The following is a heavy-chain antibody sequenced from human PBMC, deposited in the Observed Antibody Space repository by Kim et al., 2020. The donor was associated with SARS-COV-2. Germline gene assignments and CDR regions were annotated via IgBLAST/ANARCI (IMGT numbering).Heavy chain of an antibody. V-gene: IGHV6-1*01. CDR3: ARRSGYQYYYYYGMDV. J-gene: IGHJ6*02. D-gene: IGHD3-3*01. Sequence: SVKSRITINPDTSKNQFSLQLNSVTPEDTAVYYCARRSGYQYYYYYGMDVWGQGTTVTVSS.